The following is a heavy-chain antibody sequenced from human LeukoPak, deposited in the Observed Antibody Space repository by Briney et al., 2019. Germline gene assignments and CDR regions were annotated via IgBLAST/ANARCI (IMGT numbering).Heavy chain of an antibody. V-gene: IGHV1-2*02. CDR1: GYTFTGYY. CDR2: INPNSGGT. Sequence: SVKVSCKASGYTFTGYYMHWVRQAPGQGLEWMGWINPNSGGTNYAQKFQGRVTMTRDTSISTAYMELSRLRSDDTAVYYCASFPSYYDSSGYTIDYWGQGTLVTVSS. D-gene: IGHD3-22*01. CDR3: ASFPSYYDSSGYTIDY. J-gene: IGHJ4*02.